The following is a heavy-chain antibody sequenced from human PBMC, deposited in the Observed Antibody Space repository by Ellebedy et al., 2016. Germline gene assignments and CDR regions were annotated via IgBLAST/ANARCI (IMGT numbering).Heavy chain of an antibody. CDR2: IYSGGST. CDR3: ARTYCSSSSCSYAIDV. V-gene: IGHV3-53*01. J-gene: IGHJ6*02. D-gene: IGHD2-2*01. Sequence: GGSLRLSCAASGFTVSSNYMTWVRQAPGKGLEWVSVIYSGGSTYYADSVRGRFTISRDNSKNTLYLQMNSLGTEDTAVYYCARTYCSSSSCSYAIDVWGQGTTVTVSS. CDR1: GFTVSSNY.